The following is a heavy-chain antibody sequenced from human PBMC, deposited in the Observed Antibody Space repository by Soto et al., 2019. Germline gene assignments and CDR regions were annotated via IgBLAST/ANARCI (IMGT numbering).Heavy chain of an antibody. CDR1: GFTFSNYV. CDR2: ISGSGGST. J-gene: IGHJ5*02. V-gene: IGHV3-23*01. D-gene: IGHD3-10*01. Sequence: PGGSLRLSCAASGFTFSNYVMSWVRQAPGKGLEWVSAISGSGGSTYYADSVKGRFTISRDNSKNTLYLQMNSLRAEDTAVYYCAKDLWFGELSPATNWFDPWGQGTLVTVSS. CDR3: AKDLWFGELSPATNWFDP.